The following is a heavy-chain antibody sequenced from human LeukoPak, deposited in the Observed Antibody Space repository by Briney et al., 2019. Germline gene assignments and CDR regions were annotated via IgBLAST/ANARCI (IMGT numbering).Heavy chain of an antibody. CDR2: ISYDGSNK. CDR3: ARDCSGGSCRGYYYYGMDV. CDR1: GFTFSSYA. D-gene: IGHD2-15*01. J-gene: IGHJ6*02. V-gene: IGHV3-30*04. Sequence: GRSLRLSCAASGFTFSSYAMHWVRQAPGKGLEWVALISYDGSNKYYADSVKGRFTISRDNSKNTLYPQMNSLRAEDTAVYYCARDCSGGSCRGYYYYGMDVWGQGTTVTVSS.